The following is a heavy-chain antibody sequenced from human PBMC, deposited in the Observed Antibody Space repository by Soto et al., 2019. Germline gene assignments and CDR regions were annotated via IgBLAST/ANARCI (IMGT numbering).Heavy chain of an antibody. Sequence: PSETLSLTCGVSGDTISTGGYSWAWIRQPPGKALEWIGHTYHSGNPYYNPSLKSRVIISVDRSKNQFSLKVSSVTAADTAVYYCARKVSTNFYYYYYGLDVWGQGTTVTVSS. CDR1: GDTISTGGYS. D-gene: IGHD2-8*01. V-gene: IGHV4-30-2*01. CDR3: ARKVSTNFYYYYYGLDV. J-gene: IGHJ6*02. CDR2: TYHSGNP.